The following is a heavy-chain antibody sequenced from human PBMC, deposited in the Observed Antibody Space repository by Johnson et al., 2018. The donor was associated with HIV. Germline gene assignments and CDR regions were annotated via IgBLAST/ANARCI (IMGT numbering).Heavy chain of an antibody. CDR2: TPGGDGGT. CDR3: ASLSSSGAFDI. Sequence: QVQLVESGGGVVQPGGSLRLSCAASGFTFSSYGMHWVRQAPGKGLKWVSHTPGGDGGTSFADSVRGRYIISRDNSKNTLYLQMNSLRAEDTAVYYCASLSSSGAFDIWGQGTMVTVSS. V-gene: IGHV3-NL1*01. J-gene: IGHJ3*02. D-gene: IGHD6-6*01. CDR1: GFTFSSYG.